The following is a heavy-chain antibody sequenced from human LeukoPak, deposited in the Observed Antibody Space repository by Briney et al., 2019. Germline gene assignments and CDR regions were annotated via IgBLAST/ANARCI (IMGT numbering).Heavy chain of an antibody. CDR3: AREGDYYGSGSYDY. CDR1: GFTFRSDE. J-gene: IGHJ4*02. D-gene: IGHD3-10*01. Sequence: PGGSLRLSCAASGFTFRSDEMNWVRQAPGKGLEWVSYISSSGSTIYYADSVKGRFTISRDNAKNSLYLQMNSLRAEDTAVYYCAREGDYYGSGSYDYWGQGTLVTVSS. CDR2: ISSSGSTI. V-gene: IGHV3-48*03.